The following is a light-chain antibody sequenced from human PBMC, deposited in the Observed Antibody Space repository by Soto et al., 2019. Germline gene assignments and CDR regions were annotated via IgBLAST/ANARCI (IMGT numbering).Light chain of an antibody. CDR1: SSDGGDYNY. Sequence: QSALTQPASVSGSPGQSITISCTGTSSDGGDYNYVSWYQQHSGKAPELLIYEVSNRPSGVSNRFSGSKSGNTASLTIAGLQAEDEADYYCSSLRSSGTPLVFGGGTTVTVL. J-gene: IGLJ2*01. CDR2: EVS. V-gene: IGLV2-14*01. CDR3: SSLRSSGTPLV.